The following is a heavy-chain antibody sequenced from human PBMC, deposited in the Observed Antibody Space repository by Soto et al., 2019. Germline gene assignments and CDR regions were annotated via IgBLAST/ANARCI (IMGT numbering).Heavy chain of an antibody. CDR2: ISGSGGST. J-gene: IGHJ3*02. Sequence: RRLSCAASGFTFSSYAMSWVRQAQGKGLEWVSAISGSGGSTYYADSVKGRFTISRDNSKNTLYLQLNRLRAEDTAVYYCAKDVYSSGWWYAFKIWGKLKMVTVSS. CDR1: GFTFSSYA. CDR3: AKDVYSSGWWYAFKI. V-gene: IGHV3-23*01. D-gene: IGHD6-19*01.